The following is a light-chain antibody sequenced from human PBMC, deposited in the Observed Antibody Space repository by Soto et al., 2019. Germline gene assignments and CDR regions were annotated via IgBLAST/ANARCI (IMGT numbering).Light chain of an antibody. CDR3: QHSHSTPYT. V-gene: IGKV1-39*01. Sequence: DIQMTQSPSSLSASFGDRVTLTCRASQSIDTYLNWYQQKQGTAPKLLMYAASTLHSGVPSRFSGSGSGTDFTLTISRLQREDFATYFCQHSHSTPYTFGQGTKLEI. CDR1: QSIDTY. J-gene: IGKJ2*01. CDR2: AAS.